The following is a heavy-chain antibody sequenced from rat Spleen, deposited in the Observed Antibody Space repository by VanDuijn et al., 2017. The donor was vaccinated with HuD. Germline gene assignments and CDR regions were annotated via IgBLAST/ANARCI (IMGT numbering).Heavy chain of an antibody. J-gene: IGHJ2*01. CDR1: GFSLTSYN. Sequence: VQLKESGPGLVKPSLTLSLTCTVSGFSLTSYNVHWVRQPTGKGLEWMGKIWTDGNTDYNSALKSRLSISRDTPKSQVFLKMNNLQTEDTAMYFCATQHYYDGYYRDNWGQGVMVTVSS. V-gene: IGHV2-30*01. CDR2: IWTDGNT. CDR3: ATQHYYDGYYRDN. D-gene: IGHD1-12*03.